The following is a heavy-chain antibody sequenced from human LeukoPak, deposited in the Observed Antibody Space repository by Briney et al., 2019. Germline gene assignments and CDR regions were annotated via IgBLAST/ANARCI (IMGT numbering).Heavy chain of an antibody. CDR3: ARVQFYYGSGSYRTGFDY. V-gene: IGHV1-69*13. D-gene: IGHD3-10*01. CDR2: IIPIFGTA. Sequence: SVKVSCKASGGSFNSYAITWVRQAPGQGLEWMGGIIPIFGTANYAEKFQDRVTITADESTSTAYMELSSLRSEDTAMYYCARVQFYYGSGSYRTGFDYWGQGTLVSVSS. CDR1: GGSFNSYA. J-gene: IGHJ4*02.